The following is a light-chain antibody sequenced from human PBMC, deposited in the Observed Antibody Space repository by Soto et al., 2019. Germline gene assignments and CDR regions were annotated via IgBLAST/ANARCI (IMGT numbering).Light chain of an antibody. CDR3: QQYNNWPRT. J-gene: IGKJ1*01. Sequence: EVVLTQSPAILSLSPGERATLSCRASQSVSVNFAWYQHKPGQAPRLLIHSASTRATGIPARFSGSGSGTEFTLTISSLQSEDFAVYYCQQYNNWPRTFGQGTKVDIK. CDR1: QSVSVN. CDR2: SAS. V-gene: IGKV3-15*01.